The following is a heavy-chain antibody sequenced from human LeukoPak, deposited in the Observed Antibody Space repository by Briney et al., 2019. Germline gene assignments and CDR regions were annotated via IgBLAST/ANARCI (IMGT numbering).Heavy chain of an antibody. J-gene: IGHJ4*02. CDR1: GFTFSDYY. V-gene: IGHV3-11*01. CDR2: ISSGGSSI. Sequence: GGSLRLSCAASGFTFSDYYMNWIRQAPGKGLEWVSYISSGGSSIYYADSVKGRFTISRDNSKNTLYLQMNSLRAEDTAVYYCXXXXXXXXXXGXEIDYWGQGTLVTVSS. CDR3: XXXXXXXXXXGXEIDY.